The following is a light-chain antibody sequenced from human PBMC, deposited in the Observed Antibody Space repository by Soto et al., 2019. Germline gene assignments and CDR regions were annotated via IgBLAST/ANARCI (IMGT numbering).Light chain of an antibody. Sequence: QSALTQPPSASGSPGQSVTISCTGTSSDVGAYNYVSWYQQHPGKAPKLMIYEVSKRPSGVPDRFSGSKSANTASLTVSGLQAEDEADYYCSSYAGSNNYVFGTGTQLTVL. J-gene: IGLJ1*01. CDR3: SSYAGSNNYV. CDR2: EVS. V-gene: IGLV2-8*01. CDR1: SSDVGAYNY.